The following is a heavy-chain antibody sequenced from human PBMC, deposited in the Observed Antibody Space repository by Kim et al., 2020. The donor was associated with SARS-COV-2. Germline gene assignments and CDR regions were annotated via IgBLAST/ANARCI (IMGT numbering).Heavy chain of an antibody. CDR3: ARRPSARYDSSGLWFDP. D-gene: IGHD3-22*01. CDR1: GGSFSGYY. CDR2: INHSGST. Sequence: SETLSLTCAVYGGSFSGYYWSWIRQPPGKGLEWIGEINHSGSTNYNPSLKSRVTISVDTSKNQFSLKLSSVTAADTAVYYCARRPSARYDSSGLWFDPSG. V-gene: IGHV4-34*01. J-gene: IGHJ5*02.